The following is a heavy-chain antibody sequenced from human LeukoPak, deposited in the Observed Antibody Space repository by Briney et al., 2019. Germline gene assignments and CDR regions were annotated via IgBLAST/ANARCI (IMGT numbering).Heavy chain of an antibody. CDR1: GFTFSSYD. CDR3: ARVGAADVNWFDP. Sequence: GGSLRLSCAASGFTFSSYDVSWIRQAPGKGLEWVSYISSSGSTIYYADSVKGRFTISRDNAKNSLYLQMNSLRAEDTAVYYCARVGAADVNWFDPWGQGTLVAVSS. V-gene: IGHV3-11*01. J-gene: IGHJ5*02. D-gene: IGHD1-26*01. CDR2: ISSSGSTI.